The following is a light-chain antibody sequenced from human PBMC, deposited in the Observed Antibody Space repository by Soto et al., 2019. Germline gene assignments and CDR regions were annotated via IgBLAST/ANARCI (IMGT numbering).Light chain of an antibody. CDR2: ATS. CDR1: HSISGW. Sequence: DIQMTQSPSTLSASVGDRVTITCRASHSISGWLAWYQQKPGKAPKLLIYATSSLESGVPSRFSGSGSGTEITPPIRHPQPYDFATYYWQPYNRDSPTFGQGTKLEIK. J-gene: IGKJ2*01. CDR3: QPYNRDSPT. V-gene: IGKV1-5*03.